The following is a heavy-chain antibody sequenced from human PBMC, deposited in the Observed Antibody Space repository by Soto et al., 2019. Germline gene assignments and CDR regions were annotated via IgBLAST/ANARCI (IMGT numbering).Heavy chain of an antibody. CDR2: ININRGDV. V-gene: IGHV1-18*01. CDR3: ATDDMNRGRFDF. CDR1: GHSSTHNG. Sequence: ASVKVSCKASGHSSTHNGISWVRRAPGQGLEWMGWININRGDVNHAPKLQGRVTLTTDTSTTTAYMELRSLRLDDTAVYFFATDDMNRGRFDFWGHGTLVTVSS. J-gene: IGHJ4*01.